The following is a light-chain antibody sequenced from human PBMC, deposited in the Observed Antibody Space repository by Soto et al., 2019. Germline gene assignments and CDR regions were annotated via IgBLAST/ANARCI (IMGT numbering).Light chain of an antibody. V-gene: IGKV3-20*01. Sequence: EIVLTQSPGTLSLSPGERATLSCRASQSVSSSYLAWYQQKPGQAPRLLIYGASSRATGIPDRFSGSGSGTDFTLTISRLEPEDFAVYYCQLYGFSPRWTFGQGTKVEIK. CDR1: QSVSSSY. J-gene: IGKJ1*01. CDR2: GAS. CDR3: QLYGFSPRWT.